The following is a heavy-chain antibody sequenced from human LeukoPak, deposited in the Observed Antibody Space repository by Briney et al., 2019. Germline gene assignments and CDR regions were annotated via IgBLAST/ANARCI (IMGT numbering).Heavy chain of an antibody. CDR3: ARIYCTGGSCYLGYFDY. CDR2: IIPIFGTA. J-gene: IGHJ4*02. D-gene: IGHD2-15*01. CDR1: GGTFSSYA. Sequence: SVKVSCKASGGTFSSYAISWVRQAPGQGLEWMGGIIPIFGTANYAQKFQGRVTITADESTSTAYMELSSLRSEDTAVYYCARIYCTGGSCYLGYFDYWGQGTLVTVSS. V-gene: IGHV1-69*13.